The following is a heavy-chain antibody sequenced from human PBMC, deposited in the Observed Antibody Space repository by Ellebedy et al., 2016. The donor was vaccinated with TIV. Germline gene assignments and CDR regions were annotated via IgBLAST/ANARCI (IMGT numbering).Heavy chain of an antibody. Sequence: AASVKVSCKASGYTFTSYGLSWVRQAPGQGLEWMGWISTYNGDTKYAQNLQGRVTMTTDTSTSTAYVKLKSLRFDDTAVYYCLHTGDRGIWGQGTLVSVSS. D-gene: IGHD3-10*01. CDR3: LHTGDRGI. CDR2: ISTYNGDT. V-gene: IGHV1-18*01. CDR1: GYTFTSYG. J-gene: IGHJ3*02.